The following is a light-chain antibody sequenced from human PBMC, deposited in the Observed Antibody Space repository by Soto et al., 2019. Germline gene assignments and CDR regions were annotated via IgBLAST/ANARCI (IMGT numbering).Light chain of an antibody. CDR1: NSNIGKNY. CDR2: RNN. CDR3: NSYVAGSNV. Sequence: QSVLTQPPSASGTPGQRVTISCSGSNSNIGKNYVYWYRQLPGTAPKLLIYRNNQRPSGVPDRFSGSKSGTSASLAISGLRSEDEADYYCNSYVAGSNVFGTGTKVTVL. J-gene: IGLJ1*01. V-gene: IGLV1-47*01.